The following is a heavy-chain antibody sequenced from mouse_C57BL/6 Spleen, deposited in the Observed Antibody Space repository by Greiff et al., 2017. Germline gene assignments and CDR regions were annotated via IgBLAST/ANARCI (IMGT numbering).Heavy chain of an antibody. CDR2: IDPSDSYT. Sequence: QVQLQQPGAELVRPGTSVKLSCKASGYTFTSYWMHWVKQRPGQGLEWIGVIDPSDSYTNYNQKFKGKATLTVDTSSSTAYLQLSSLTSEDSAVYYCARNRITTVVAPLGYWGQGTTLTVSS. J-gene: IGHJ2*01. V-gene: IGHV1-59*01. D-gene: IGHD1-1*01. CDR3: ARNRITTVVAPLGY. CDR1: GYTFTSYW.